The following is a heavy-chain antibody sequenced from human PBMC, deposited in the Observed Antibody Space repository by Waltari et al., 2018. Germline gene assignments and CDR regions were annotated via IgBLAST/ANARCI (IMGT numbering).Heavy chain of an antibody. Sequence: QVQLQQWGAGLLKPSETLSLTCAVYGGSFSGYYCSWIRQPPGKGLEWIGEINHSGSTNYNPSLKSRVTISVDTSKNQFSLKLSSVTAADTAVYYCARLGVGWFDPWGQGTLVTVSS. D-gene: IGHD3-3*01. J-gene: IGHJ5*02. V-gene: IGHV4-34*01. CDR1: GGSFSGYY. CDR3: ARLGVGWFDP. CDR2: INHSGST.